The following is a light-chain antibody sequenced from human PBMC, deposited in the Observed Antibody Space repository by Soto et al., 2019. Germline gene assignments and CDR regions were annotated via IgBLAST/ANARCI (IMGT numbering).Light chain of an antibody. CDR1: SSVVGGYNY. CDR2: DVS. J-gene: IGLJ1*01. V-gene: IGLV2-14*01. CDR3: SSYTSSSTLLYV. Sequence: QSVLTQPASVSGSPGQSITISCTGTSSVVGGYNYVSWYQQHPGKAPKLMIYDVSNRPSGVSNRFSGSKSGNTASLTISGLQAEDEADYYCSSYTSSSTLLYVFGTGTKLTVL.